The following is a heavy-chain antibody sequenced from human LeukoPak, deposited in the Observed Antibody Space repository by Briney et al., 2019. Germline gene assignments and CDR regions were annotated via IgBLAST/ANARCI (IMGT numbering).Heavy chain of an antibody. CDR2: ISSGGTYE. J-gene: IGHJ4*02. CDR1: GFTFSNYA. D-gene: IGHD3-10*01. V-gene: IGHV3-30*01. Sequence: GGSLRLSCAASGFTFSNYAMHWVRQAPGKGLEWVSLISSGGTYEYYADSVKGRFTISRDNSKNTFYLQLNSLRAEATAVYYCARDSTYYYDSGSSGPHYFDNWGQGTLVTASS. CDR3: ARDSTYYYDSGSSGPHYFDN.